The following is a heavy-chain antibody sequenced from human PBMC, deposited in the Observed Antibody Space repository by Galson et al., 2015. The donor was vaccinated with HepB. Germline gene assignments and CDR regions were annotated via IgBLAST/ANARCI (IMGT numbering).Heavy chain of an antibody. CDR1: GYVFTDYG. CDR3: VREVTRRISGIFIPNGMDV. D-gene: IGHD3-3*01. J-gene: IGHJ6*02. V-gene: IGHV1-18*01. Sequence: SVKVSCKASGYVFTDYGIAWVRQAPGQGLEWMGWISTSNGHTNYAPKLQGRVTMTTDTATSTGYMEVVNLTSDDTAVYYCVREVTRRISGIFIPNGMDVWGQGTTVTVSS. CDR2: ISTSNGHT.